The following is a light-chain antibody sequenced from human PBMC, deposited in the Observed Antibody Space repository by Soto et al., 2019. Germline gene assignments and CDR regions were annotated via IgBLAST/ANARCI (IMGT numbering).Light chain of an antibody. Sequence: QSVLTQPASVSGSPGQSITIPCSGRSSDLGGLNYVSWYQQHPGKVPKLIIYKVDNRPSGISDRFSASKSGNTASLTISGRHAEEDAHEYCSSYTTGTTPQWVFAGGTKLNVL. CDR3: SSYTTGTTPQWV. CDR1: SSDLGGLNY. CDR2: KVD. J-gene: IGLJ3*02. V-gene: IGLV2-14*01.